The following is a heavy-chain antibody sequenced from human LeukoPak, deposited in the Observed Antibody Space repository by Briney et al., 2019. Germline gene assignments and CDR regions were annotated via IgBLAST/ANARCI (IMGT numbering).Heavy chain of an antibody. V-gene: IGHV4-59*01. CDR2: IDNSGNT. CDR1: GGSISGDY. D-gene: IGHD1-1*01. J-gene: IGHJ5*02. Sequence: SETLSLTCTVSGGSISGDYWSWIRQPPGKGLEWIGYIDNSGNTNYNPSLKSRVTISVDTPKNQFSLRLSSVTAADTAVYYCATSTGTIYTWFDPWGQGTLVTVSS. CDR3: ATSTGTIYTWFDP.